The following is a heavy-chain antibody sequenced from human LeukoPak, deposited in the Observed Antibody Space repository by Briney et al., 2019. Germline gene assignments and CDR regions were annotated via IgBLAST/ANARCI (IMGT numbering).Heavy chain of an antibody. D-gene: IGHD1-26*01. J-gene: IGHJ4*02. CDR3: ARDRGATFLFDY. CDR1: GFTFSSYS. V-gene: IGHV3-21*01. Sequence: GGSLRLSCAASGFTFSSYSMNWVRQAPGKGLEWVSSISSSSSYIYYADSVKDRFTISRDNAKNSLYLQMNSLRAEDTAVYYCARDRGATFLFDYWGQGTLVTVSS. CDR2: ISSSSSYI.